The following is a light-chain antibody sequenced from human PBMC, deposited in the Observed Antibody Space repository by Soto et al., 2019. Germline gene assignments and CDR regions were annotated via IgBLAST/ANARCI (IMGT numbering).Light chain of an antibody. CDR1: QSVSSN. CDR3: QQYNNWPWLT. CDR2: GAS. J-gene: IGKJ4*01. Sequence: EIVMTQSPATLSVSPGERATLSCRASQSVSSNLVWYQQKPGQAPRLLIYGASTRATGIPARFSGSGSGTEFTLTISSLQSEDFAVYYCQQYNNWPWLTFGGGTKVEIK. V-gene: IGKV3-15*01.